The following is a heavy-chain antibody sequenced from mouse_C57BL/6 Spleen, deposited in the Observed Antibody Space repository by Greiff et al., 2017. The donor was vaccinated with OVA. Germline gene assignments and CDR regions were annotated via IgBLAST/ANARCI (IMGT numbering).Heavy chain of an antibody. V-gene: IGHV5-16*01. CDR2: INYDGSST. Sequence: EVKLVESEGGLVQPGSSIKLSCTASGFTFSDYYMAWVRQVPEKGLEWVANINYDGSSTYYLDSLKSRFIISRDNAKNILYLQMSSLKSEDTPTYYCARGTLGNWDYWGQGTTLTVSS. CDR3: ARGTLGNWDY. D-gene: IGHD2-1*01. J-gene: IGHJ2*01. CDR1: GFTFSDYY.